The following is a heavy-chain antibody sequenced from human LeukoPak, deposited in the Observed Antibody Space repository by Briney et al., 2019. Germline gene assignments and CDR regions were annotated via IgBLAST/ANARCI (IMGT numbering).Heavy chain of an antibody. Sequence: SETLSLTCTVSGGSISSGDYYWSWIRQPRGKGLEWIGYIYYSGSTYYNPSLKSRVTISVDTSKSQFSLKLSSVTAADTAVYYCAGGWFRDAFDIWGQGTTVTVSS. D-gene: IGHD2-15*01. CDR1: GGSISSGDYY. J-gene: IGHJ3*02. CDR2: IYYSGST. CDR3: AGGWFRDAFDI. V-gene: IGHV4-30-4*08.